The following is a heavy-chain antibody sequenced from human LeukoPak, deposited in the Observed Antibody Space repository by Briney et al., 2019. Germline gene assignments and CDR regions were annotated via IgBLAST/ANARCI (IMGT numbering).Heavy chain of an antibody. Sequence: PGGSLRLSCAASGFTFSSYDMHWVRQATGKGLEWVSAIGTACDTYYPGSVKGRFTISRENAKNSLYLQMNSLRAGDTAVYYCARASQLTWIPDYWGQGTLVTVSS. CDR1: GFTFSSYD. CDR2: IGTACDT. J-gene: IGHJ4*02. D-gene: IGHD5-18*01. V-gene: IGHV3-13*01. CDR3: ARASQLTWIPDY.